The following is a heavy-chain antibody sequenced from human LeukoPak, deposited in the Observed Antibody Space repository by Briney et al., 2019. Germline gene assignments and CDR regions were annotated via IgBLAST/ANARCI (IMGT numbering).Heavy chain of an antibody. V-gene: IGHV1-46*01. CDR1: GYTFTSNY. CDR2: ISPSGGST. CDR3: TRDPRRLDY. J-gene: IGHJ4*02. Sequence: ASVKVSCKAFGYTFTSNYMHWVRQAPGQGPEWMGVISPSGGSTTYAQKFQGRVTLTRDMSTSTDYLELSSLRSEDTAVYYCTRDPRRLDYWGQGTLVTVSS.